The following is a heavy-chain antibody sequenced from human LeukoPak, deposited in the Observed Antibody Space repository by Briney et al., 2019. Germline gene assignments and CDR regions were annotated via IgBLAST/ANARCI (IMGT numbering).Heavy chain of an antibody. V-gene: IGHV3-23*01. CDR2: ISVSGGST. J-gene: IGHJ5*02. CDR1: GFTFSSYA. Sequence: GGSLRLSCAASGFTFSSYATSWVRQAPGKGLEWVSGISVSGGSTYYADSVKGRFTISRDNSKNTLYLQMNILRAEDTAVYYCAKNSWPNWFDPWGQGTLVTVSS. CDR3: AKNSWPNWFDP. D-gene: IGHD6-13*01.